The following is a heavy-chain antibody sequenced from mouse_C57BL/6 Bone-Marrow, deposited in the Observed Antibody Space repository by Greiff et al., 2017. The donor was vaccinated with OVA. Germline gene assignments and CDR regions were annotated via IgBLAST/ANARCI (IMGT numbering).Heavy chain of an antibody. Sequence: QVQLQQSGAELVKPGASVKISCKASGYAFSSYWMNWVKQRPGKGLEWIGQIYPGDGDTNYNGKFKGKATLTADKSSSTAYMQLSSLTSEDSAVYFCARSEYGSSYPYDAMDCWGQGTSVTVSS. CDR1: GYAFSSYW. D-gene: IGHD1-1*01. J-gene: IGHJ4*01. CDR3: ARSEYGSSYPYDAMDC. CDR2: IYPGDGDT. V-gene: IGHV1-80*01.